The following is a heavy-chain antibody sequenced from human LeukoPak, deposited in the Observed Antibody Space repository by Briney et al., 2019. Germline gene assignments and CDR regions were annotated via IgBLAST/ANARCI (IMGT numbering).Heavy chain of an antibody. CDR1: GGSFRGYY. Sequence: SETLSLTCAVYGGSFRGYYWSWIRQPPGKGLEWIGEINHSGSTNYNPSLKSRVTISVDTFKNQFSLKLSSVTAADTAVYYCARGIWFGEGYYFDYWGQGTLVTVSS. V-gene: IGHV4-34*01. D-gene: IGHD3-10*01. J-gene: IGHJ4*02. CDR3: ARGIWFGEGYYFDY. CDR2: INHSGST.